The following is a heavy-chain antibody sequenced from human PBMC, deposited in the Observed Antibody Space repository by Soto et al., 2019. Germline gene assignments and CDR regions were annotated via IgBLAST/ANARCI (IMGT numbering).Heavy chain of an antibody. Sequence: GGSLRLSCAASGFTFSDYYMSWIRQAPGKGLEWVSYISSSSSYTLYAESVKGRFSVSRDNSKDTLFLEMNNLGVDDTAMYYCAKSFCSSSSCFFLWVDPWGPGTLVTVSS. D-gene: IGHD2-2*01. V-gene: IGHV3-11*03. CDR2: ISSSSSYT. CDR1: GFTFSDYY. CDR3: AKSFCSSSSCFFLWVDP. J-gene: IGHJ5*02.